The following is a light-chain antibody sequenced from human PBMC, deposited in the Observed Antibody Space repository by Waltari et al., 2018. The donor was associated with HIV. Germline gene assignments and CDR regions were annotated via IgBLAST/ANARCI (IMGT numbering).Light chain of an antibody. J-gene: IGLJ2*01. Sequence: SYELTQPPSVSVSPGQTARIICSGEALTKQYAFWYQQKPGQAPVVVIYKDNERPSGIPERFSGSNSGNTATLTISGTQAMDEADYYCQAWDSSTAWVFGGGTKLTVL. V-gene: IGLV3-1*01. CDR3: QAWDSSTAWV. CDR1: ALTKQY. CDR2: KDN.